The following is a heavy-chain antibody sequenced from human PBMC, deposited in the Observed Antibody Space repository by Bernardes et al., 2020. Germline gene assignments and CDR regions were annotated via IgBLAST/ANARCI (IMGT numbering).Heavy chain of an antibody. D-gene: IGHD6-6*01. V-gene: IGHV3-53*01. J-gene: IGHJ6*02. CDR2: IYSGGST. Sequence: GGSLRLSCAASGFTVSSNYMSWVRQAPGKGLEWVSVIYSGGSTYYADSVKGRLTISRDNSKNTLYLQMNSLRAGDTAVYYCSVVPRNYYYYGMDVWSQGTTVTVSS. CDR1: GFTVSSNY. CDR3: SVVPRNYYYYGMDV.